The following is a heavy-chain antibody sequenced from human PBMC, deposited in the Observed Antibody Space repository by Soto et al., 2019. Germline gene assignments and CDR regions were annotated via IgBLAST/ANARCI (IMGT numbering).Heavy chain of an antibody. V-gene: IGHV4-34*01. CDR2: INHSGST. Sequence: SETLSLTCAVYGGSFSGYYWRWIRQPPGKGLEWIGEINHSGSTNYNPSLKSRVTISVDTSKNQFSLKLSSVTAADTAVYYCARGTSYQYSGYDYYYGMDVWGQGTTVTVSS. J-gene: IGHJ6*02. CDR3: ARGTSYQYSGYDYYYGMDV. CDR1: GGSFSGYY. D-gene: IGHD5-12*01.